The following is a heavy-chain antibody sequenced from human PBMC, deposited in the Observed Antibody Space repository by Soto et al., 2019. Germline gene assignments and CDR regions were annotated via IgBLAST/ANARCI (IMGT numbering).Heavy chain of an antibody. D-gene: IGHD3-9*01. Sequence: SETLSLTCTVSGGSISSSSYYWGWIRQPPGKGLEWIGSIYYSGSTYYNPSLKSRVTISVDTSKNQFSLKLSSVTAADTAVYYCARAYYDILTGYFGIGNAFDIWGQGTMVTVSS. J-gene: IGHJ3*02. CDR2: IYYSGST. CDR1: GGSISSSSYY. V-gene: IGHV4-39*01. CDR3: ARAYYDILTGYFGIGNAFDI.